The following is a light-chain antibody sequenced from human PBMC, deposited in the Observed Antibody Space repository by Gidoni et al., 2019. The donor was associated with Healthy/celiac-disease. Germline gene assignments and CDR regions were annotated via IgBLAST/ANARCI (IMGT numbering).Light chain of an antibody. J-gene: IGLJ1*01. Sequence: QSALTQPASASWSPGQPITISCTGTSSDVGGYNHVSWYQQHPGKAPKLMIYDVSNRPSGVSNRCSGSKSGNTASLTISGLQAEDEADYYCSSYTSSSTRDVFGTGTKVTVL. V-gene: IGLV2-14*01. CDR1: SSDVGGYNH. CDR3: SSYTSSSTRDV. CDR2: DVS.